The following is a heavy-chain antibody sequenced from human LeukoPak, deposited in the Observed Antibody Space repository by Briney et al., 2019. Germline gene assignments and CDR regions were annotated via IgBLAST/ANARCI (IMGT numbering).Heavy chain of an antibody. CDR3: ARGWSSRSRGLNWFDP. Sequence: PSETLSLTCAVYGGSFSGYYWSWIRQPPGKGLEWIGEINHSGSTNYNPSLKSRVTISVDTSKNQSSLKLSSVTAADTAVYYCARGWSSRSRGLNWFDPWGQGTLVTVSS. CDR2: INHSGST. J-gene: IGHJ5*02. V-gene: IGHV4-34*01. D-gene: IGHD3-10*01. CDR1: GGSFSGYY.